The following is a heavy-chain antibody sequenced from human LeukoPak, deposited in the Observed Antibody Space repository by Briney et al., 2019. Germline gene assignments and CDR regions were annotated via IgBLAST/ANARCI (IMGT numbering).Heavy chain of an antibody. D-gene: IGHD6-13*01. CDR3: ARVGSYSSSWYHY. Sequence: GGSLSLSCAASGFTFSSYWMHGVRQAPGKGLVWVSRINSDGSSTSYADSVKGRFTISRDNAKNTLYLQMNSLRAEDTAVYYCARVGSYSSSWYHYWGQGTLVTVSS. J-gene: IGHJ4*02. V-gene: IGHV3-74*01. CDR2: INSDGSST. CDR1: GFTFSSYW.